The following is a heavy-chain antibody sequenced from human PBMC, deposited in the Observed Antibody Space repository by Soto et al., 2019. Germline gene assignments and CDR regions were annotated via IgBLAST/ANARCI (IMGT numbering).Heavy chain of an antibody. D-gene: IGHD6-13*01. CDR2: VYHTGTT. J-gene: IGHJ4*02. CDR1: GDSIRSSY. Sequence: SETLSLTCTVSGDSIRSSYWSWVRQPPGRGLEWIGYVYHTGTTNSNPSLKSRVTISPDTSKNLFSLKLVSVTPADTAVYFCARDMSGGSSWYEFDSWGPGTLVTVSS. CDR3: ARDMSGGSSWYEFDS. V-gene: IGHV4-59*01.